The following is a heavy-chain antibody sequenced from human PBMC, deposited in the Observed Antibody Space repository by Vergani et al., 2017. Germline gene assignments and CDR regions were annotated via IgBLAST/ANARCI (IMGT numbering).Heavy chain of an antibody. J-gene: IGHJ4*02. D-gene: IGHD6-13*01. CDR3: TTVGIAAAGHDY. CDR1: GFTFSSYS. V-gene: IGHV3-21*03. Sequence: EVQLVESGGGLVKPGGSLRLSCAASGFTFSSYSMNWVRQAPGKGLEWVSSISSSSSYIYYADSVKGRFTISRDNAKNSLYLQMNSLRAEDTAVYYCTTVGIAAAGHDYWGQGTLVTVSS. CDR2: ISSSSSYI.